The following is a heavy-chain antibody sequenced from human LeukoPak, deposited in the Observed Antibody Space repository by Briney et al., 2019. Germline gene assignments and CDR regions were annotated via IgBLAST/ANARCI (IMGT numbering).Heavy chain of an antibody. V-gene: IGHV4-34*01. Sequence: SETLSLTCAVYGGSFSGYYWSWIRQLPGKGLEWIGYIYYSGSTYYNPSLKSRVTISVDTSKNQFSLKLSSVTAADTAVYYCARSDRGLRRYFDYWGQGTLVTVSS. D-gene: IGHD4-17*01. CDR1: GGSFSGYY. CDR2: IYYSGST. CDR3: ARSDRGLRRYFDY. J-gene: IGHJ4*02.